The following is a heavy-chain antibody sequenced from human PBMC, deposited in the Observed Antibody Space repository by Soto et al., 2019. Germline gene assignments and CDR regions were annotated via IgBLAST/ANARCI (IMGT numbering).Heavy chain of an antibody. CDR3: ARFFRVYDILTGYSEAEYFQH. D-gene: IGHD3-9*01. J-gene: IGHJ1*01. CDR2: IYCSGST. CDR1: GGSISSGGYY. Sequence: SETLSLTCTVSGGSISSGGYYWSWIRQHPGKGLEWIGYIYCSGSTYYNPSLKSRVTISVDTSKNQFSLKLSSVTAADTAVYYCARFFRVYDILTGYSEAEYFQHWGQGTLVTVSS. V-gene: IGHV4-31*03.